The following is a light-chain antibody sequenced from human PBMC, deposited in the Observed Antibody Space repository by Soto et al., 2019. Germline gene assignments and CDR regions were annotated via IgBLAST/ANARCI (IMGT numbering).Light chain of an antibody. CDR3: GTWDSSMSFV. CDR1: SSNIGNNY. CDR2: DNN. J-gene: IGLJ2*01. Sequence: QSVLTQPPSVSGAPGQTVTISCSGSSSNIGNNYVSWYQQLQGTDPKLLIYDNNKRPSGIPDRFSGSKSGKSATLGIAGLQTEDEADYYCGTWDSSMSFVFGGGTKLTVL. V-gene: IGLV1-51*01.